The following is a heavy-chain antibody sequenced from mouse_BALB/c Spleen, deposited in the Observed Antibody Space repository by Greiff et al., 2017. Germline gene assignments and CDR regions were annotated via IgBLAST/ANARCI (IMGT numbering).Heavy chain of an antibody. CDR3: ARRDYSYAMDY. Sequence: VQLQQSGPELVKPGASVKISCKASGYTFTDYNMHWVKQSHGKSLEWIGYIYPYNGGTGYNQKFKSKATLTVDNSSSTAYMELRSLTSEDSAVYYCARRDYSYAMDYWGQGTSVTVSS. CDR2: IYPYNGGT. J-gene: IGHJ4*01. D-gene: IGHD1-1*01. V-gene: IGHV1S29*02. CDR1: GYTFTDYN.